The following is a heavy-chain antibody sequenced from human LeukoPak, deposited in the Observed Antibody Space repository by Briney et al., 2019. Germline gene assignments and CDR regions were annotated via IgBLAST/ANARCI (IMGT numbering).Heavy chain of an antibody. CDR2: ISSTSTYI. Sequence: PGGSLRLSCAASGFTFSIYSLTWVRQAPGKGLEWVSSISSTSTYIYYADSMKGRFTISRDNAQNSLYLQMNSLRAEDTAVYSCARVAAGAETHTLHYHYMDVWGKGTTVTVSS. D-gene: IGHD6-13*01. CDR1: GFTFSIYS. J-gene: IGHJ6*03. CDR3: ARVAAGAETHTLHYHYMDV. V-gene: IGHV3-21*01.